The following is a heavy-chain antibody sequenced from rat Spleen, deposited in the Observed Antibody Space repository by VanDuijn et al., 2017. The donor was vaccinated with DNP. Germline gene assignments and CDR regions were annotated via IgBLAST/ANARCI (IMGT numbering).Heavy chain of an antibody. CDR1: GFTFNNHW. J-gene: IGHJ1*01. Sequence: EVQLVESGGDLVQPGRSLKLSCEASGFTFNNHWMTWIRQVPGKGLEWVASITPSGGNTYFPDSVKGQFTISRNNAENTLYLQMNSLRSEDTATYYCARGIITALPYWSFDFWGPGTMVTVSS. CDR3: ARGIITALPYWSFDF. CDR2: ITPSGGNT. V-gene: IGHV5-31*01. D-gene: IGHD1-6*01.